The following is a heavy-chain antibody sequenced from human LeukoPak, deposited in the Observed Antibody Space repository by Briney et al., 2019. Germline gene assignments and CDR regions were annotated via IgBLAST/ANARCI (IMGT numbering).Heavy chain of an antibody. CDR2: LSDDGSNK. J-gene: IGHJ4*02. CDR3: ARDPRSSSWYYFDS. CDR1: RFTFSYFA. V-gene: IGHV3-30*03. Sequence: GRSLRLSCAASRFTFSYFAMHWVRQAPGKGLEWVAVLSDDGSNKFYADSVKGRFTISRDNSKNTLYLQMNSLRAEDTAFYYCARDPRSSSWYYFDSWGQGTLVTVSS. D-gene: IGHD6-13*01.